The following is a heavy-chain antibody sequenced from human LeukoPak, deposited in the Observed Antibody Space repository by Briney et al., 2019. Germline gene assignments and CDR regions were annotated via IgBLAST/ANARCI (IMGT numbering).Heavy chain of an antibody. CDR1: GYSISSDYY. CDR3: ARGTHTTGRAYYFDY. V-gene: IGHV4-38-2*02. CDR2: IHHSGRT. Sequence: PSETLSLTCTVSGYSISSDYYWGWIRQPPGKGLEWIGSIHHSGRTYYNPSLKSRVTISVDTSKNQFSLKLSSVTAADTAVYYCARGTHTTGRAYYFDYWGQGTLVTVSS. J-gene: IGHJ4*02. D-gene: IGHD1-1*01.